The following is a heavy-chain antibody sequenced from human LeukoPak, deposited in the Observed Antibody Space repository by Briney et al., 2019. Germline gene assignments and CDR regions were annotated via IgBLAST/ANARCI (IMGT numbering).Heavy chain of an antibody. V-gene: IGHV3-33*01. Sequence: GGSLRLSCAASGFTFSTYGMHWVRQAPGKGLEWVADIWYDGSNKYYADSVKGRFTISRDNAKNSLYLQMNSLRAEDTAVYYCAREVRGYYYDYWGQGTLVTVSS. CDR1: GFTFSTYG. CDR3: AREVRGYYYDY. CDR2: IWYDGSNK. J-gene: IGHJ4*02. D-gene: IGHD6-13*01.